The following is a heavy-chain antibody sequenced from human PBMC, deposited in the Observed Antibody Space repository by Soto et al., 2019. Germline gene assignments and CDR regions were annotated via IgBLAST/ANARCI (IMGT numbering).Heavy chain of an antibody. V-gene: IGHV3-33*01. D-gene: IGHD4-17*01. Sequence: GGSLRLSCAASGFTFSSYGMHWVRQAPGKGLEWVAVIWYDGSNKYYADSVKGRFTISRDNSKNTLYLQMNSLRAEDTAVYYCARLMTTVTRDAFDIWGQGTMVTVSS. J-gene: IGHJ3*02. CDR3: ARLMTTVTRDAFDI. CDR2: IWYDGSNK. CDR1: GFTFSSYG.